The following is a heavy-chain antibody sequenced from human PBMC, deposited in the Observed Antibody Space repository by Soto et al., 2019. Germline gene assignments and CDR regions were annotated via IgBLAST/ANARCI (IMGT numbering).Heavy chain of an antibody. CDR1: GFTFSRNG. CDR3: AKVVGATTHYFDY. J-gene: IGHJ4*02. CDR2: ISYDGSNK. V-gene: IGHV3-30*18. Sequence: WGSLRLSCAASGFTFSRNGMHWVRQAPGKGLEWVAVISYDGSNKYYADSVKGRFTISRDNSKNTLYLQMNSLRAEDTAVYYCAKVVGATTHYFDYWGQGTLVTVSS. D-gene: IGHD1-26*01.